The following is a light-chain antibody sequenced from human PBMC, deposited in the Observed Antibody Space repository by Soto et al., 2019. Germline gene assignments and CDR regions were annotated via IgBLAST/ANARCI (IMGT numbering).Light chain of an antibody. V-gene: IGKV1-8*01. J-gene: IGKJ4*01. Sequence: AIRMTQSPSSLSASTGDRVTITCRASQGISSYLAWYQQKPGKAPKLLIYAASTLQSGVPSRFSGRGSGTDFTLTISCLQAEAFATYDGQQYYSYPPLTFGGGTKVEIK. CDR1: QGISSY. CDR3: QQYYSYPPLT. CDR2: AAS.